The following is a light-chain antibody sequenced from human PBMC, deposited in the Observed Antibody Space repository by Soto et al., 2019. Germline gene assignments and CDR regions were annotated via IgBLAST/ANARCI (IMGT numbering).Light chain of an antibody. CDR1: SSNIGRNT. CDR3: AAWDDSLNALV. CDR2: SNN. V-gene: IGLV1-44*01. J-gene: IGLJ2*01. Sequence: QLVLTQPPSASGTPGQRVTISCSGSSSNIGRNTGNWYQQLPGTAPKLLIYSNNQRASGVPDRFSGSKSGTSASLAISGLQSEDEADYYCAAWDDSLNALVFGGGTKLTVL.